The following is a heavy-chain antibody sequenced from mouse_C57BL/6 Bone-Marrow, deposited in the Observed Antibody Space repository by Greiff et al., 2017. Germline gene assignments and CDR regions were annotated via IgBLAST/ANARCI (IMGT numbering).Heavy chain of an antibody. CDR3: ARSRDGYYLAWFAY. J-gene: IGHJ3*01. CDR1: GYTFTSYW. Sequence: QVQLQQPGAELVRPGTSVKLSCKASGYTFTSYWMHWVKQRPGQGLEWIGVIDPSDSYTNYNQKFKGKATLTVDTSSSTAYMQLSSLTSEDSAVYYCARSRDGYYLAWFAYWGKGTLVTVSA. D-gene: IGHD2-3*01. V-gene: IGHV1-59*01. CDR2: IDPSDSYT.